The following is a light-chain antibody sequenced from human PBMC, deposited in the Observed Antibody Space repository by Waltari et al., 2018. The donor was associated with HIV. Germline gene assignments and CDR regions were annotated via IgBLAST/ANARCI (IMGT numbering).Light chain of an antibody. J-gene: IGLJ3*02. CDR3: AAWDDNMNGWV. V-gene: IGLV1-44*01. Sequence: QSVLTQPPSASGTPGQRVTISCSGSRSNIASNTVNWYQQLPGTAPKPLIYSNNQRPSGIPDRFSGSKSGTSASLAISGLQSEDEADYYCAAWDDNMNGWVFGGGTKLTVL. CDR2: SNN. CDR1: RSNIASNT.